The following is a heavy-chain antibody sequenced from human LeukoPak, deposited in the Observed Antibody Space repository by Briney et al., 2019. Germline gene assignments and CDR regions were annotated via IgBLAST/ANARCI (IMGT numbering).Heavy chain of an antibody. CDR1: GFTFSSHW. D-gene: IGHD3-22*01. CDR3: ARVIYDSSGYYLDY. V-gene: IGHV3-7*01. CDR2: IKQDGSEK. Sequence: GGSLRLSCAASGFTFSSHWMSWVRQAPGKGLEWVANIKQDGSEKYYVDSVKGRFTISRDNAKNSLYLQMNSLRAEDTALYYCARVIYDSSGYYLDYWGQGTLVTVSS. J-gene: IGHJ4*02.